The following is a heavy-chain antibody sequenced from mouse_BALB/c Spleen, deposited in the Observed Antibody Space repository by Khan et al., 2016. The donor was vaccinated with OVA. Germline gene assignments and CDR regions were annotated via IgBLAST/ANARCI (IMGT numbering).Heavy chain of an antibody. J-gene: IGHJ3*01. Sequence: EVQLQESGPGLVKPSQSLSLTCSVTGYSITSGYYWNWIRQFPGNKLEWMGYKVYDGSNNYNPSLKNRISITRDTSKNQLFLQLNSMTTEDTATFYCAWWGRCFAQWGHGTLVTVSS. D-gene: IGHD1-1*02. CDR3: AWWGRCFAQ. CDR2: KVYDGSN. V-gene: IGHV3-6*02. CDR1: GYSITSGYY.